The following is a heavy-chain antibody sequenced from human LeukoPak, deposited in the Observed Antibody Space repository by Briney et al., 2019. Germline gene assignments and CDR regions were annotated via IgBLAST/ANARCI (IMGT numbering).Heavy chain of an antibody. J-gene: IGHJ4*02. CDR3: ARDFLLQSEGLFDY. Sequence: SEPLSLTCTVSGGSISYYYWSWIRQPPGKGLEWIGRFYISGNTNYNPSLKSRVTMSVDTSKNQFSLRLNSVTAADTAVYYCARDFLLQSEGLFDYWGQGTLVTVSS. D-gene: IGHD4-11*01. CDR1: GGSISYYY. CDR2: FYISGNT. V-gene: IGHV4-4*07.